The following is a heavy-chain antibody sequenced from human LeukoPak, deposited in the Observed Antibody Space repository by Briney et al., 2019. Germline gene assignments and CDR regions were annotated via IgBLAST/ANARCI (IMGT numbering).Heavy chain of an antibody. CDR1: GYTFTSYG. J-gene: IGHJ4*02. V-gene: IGHV1-18*01. D-gene: IGHD3-3*01. Sequence: GASVKVSCKASGYTFTSYGISWVRQAPGQGLEWMGWISAYNGNTNYAQKLQGRVTVTTDTSTSTAYMELRSLRSDDTAVYYCARVPGDYDFWTPFGYFDYWGQGTLVTVSS. CDR3: ARVPGDYDFWTPFGYFDY. CDR2: ISAYNGNT.